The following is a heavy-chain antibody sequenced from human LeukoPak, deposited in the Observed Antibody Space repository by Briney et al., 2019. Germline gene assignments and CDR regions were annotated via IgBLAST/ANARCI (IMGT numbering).Heavy chain of an antibody. D-gene: IGHD1-1*01. CDR3: TTKVDY. CDR2: IEQDGSDK. Sequence: GGSLRLSCAASGLTFSTYWMTWVRQAPGKGLEWVANIEQDGSDKYYVDSVKGRFTISRDNAKSSLYLQMNSLRADDTAMYYCTTKVDYWGQGILVTVSS. V-gene: IGHV3-7*01. J-gene: IGHJ4*02. CDR1: GLTFSTYW.